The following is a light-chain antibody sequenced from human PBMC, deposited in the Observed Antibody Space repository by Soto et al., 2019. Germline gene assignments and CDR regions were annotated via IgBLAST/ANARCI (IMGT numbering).Light chain of an antibody. V-gene: IGLV2-23*01. CDR2: EGS. J-gene: IGLJ3*02. Sequence: QSALTQPASVSGSPGQSITISCTGTCSDVGSYNLVSWYQQHPGKAPKLMIYEGSKRPSGVSNRFSGSKSGNTASLTISGLQAEDEADYYCCSYAGTRWVFGGGTKLTVL. CDR3: CSYAGTRWV. CDR1: CSDVGSYNL.